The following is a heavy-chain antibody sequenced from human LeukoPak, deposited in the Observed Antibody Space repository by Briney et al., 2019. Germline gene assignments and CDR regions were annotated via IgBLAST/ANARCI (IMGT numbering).Heavy chain of an antibody. CDR1: GASISRSDYF. D-gene: IGHD2-21*01. Sequence: ETLSLTCTVSGASISRSDYFWGWIRQPPGKGLEWIGSIYYSGSTYYSPSLKGRVTISVDTSKNQFSLNLSSVTAADTAVYYCARQALWFFDHWGQGTLVTVSS. CDR2: IYYSGST. J-gene: IGHJ4*02. V-gene: IGHV4-39*01. CDR3: ARQALWFFDH.